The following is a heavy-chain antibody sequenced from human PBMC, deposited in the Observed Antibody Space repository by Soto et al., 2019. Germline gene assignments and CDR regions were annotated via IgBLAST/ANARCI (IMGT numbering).Heavy chain of an antibody. Sequence: SQTLSLTCAISGDSVSSNSAAWNWIRQSPSRGLEWLGRTYYRSKWYNDYAVSVKSRITINPDTSKNQFSLQLNSVTPEDTAVYYCARDSSCSSTSCYGGWSDPWGHGTLVTVSS. CDR3: ARDSSCSSTSCYGGWSDP. J-gene: IGHJ5*02. V-gene: IGHV6-1*01. CDR1: GDSVSSNSAA. CDR2: TYYRSKWYN. D-gene: IGHD2-2*01.